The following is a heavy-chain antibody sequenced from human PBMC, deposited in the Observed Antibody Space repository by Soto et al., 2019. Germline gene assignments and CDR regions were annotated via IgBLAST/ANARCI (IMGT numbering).Heavy chain of an antibody. CDR2: IYSDGST. CDR3: AGGQTEAVTTHGY. D-gene: IGHD4-17*01. CDR1: GFTVSNNY. Sequence: GGSLRLSCAASGFTVSNNYMSWVRQAPGKGLEWVSVIYSDGSTYYADSVKGRFTISADNDKNTLYLQMNSLRAKDTAVYYCAGGQTEAVTTHGYWGQGTLVT. V-gene: IGHV3-66*01. J-gene: IGHJ4*02.